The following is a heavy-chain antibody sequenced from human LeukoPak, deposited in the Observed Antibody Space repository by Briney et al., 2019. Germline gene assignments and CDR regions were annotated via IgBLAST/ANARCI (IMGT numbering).Heavy chain of an antibody. CDR3: ARRELIAAAGSYYFDS. CDR1: GFSFTTYA. J-gene: IGHJ4*02. Sequence: GGSLRLSCIASGFSFTTYATTWVRQAPGKGLEWVSTISGNDDRTYYADSVRGRFTVSRDSSKNTLYLQMNSLRAEDTAVYYCARRELIAAAGSYYFDSWGQGTLVTVSS. V-gene: IGHV3-23*01. CDR2: ISGNDDRT. D-gene: IGHD6-13*01.